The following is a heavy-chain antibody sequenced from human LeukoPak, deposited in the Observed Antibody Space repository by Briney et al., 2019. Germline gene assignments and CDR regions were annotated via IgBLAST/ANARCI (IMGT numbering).Heavy chain of an antibody. J-gene: IGHJ4*02. CDR1: GGSISSSPYY. CDR2: IYYSGTT. CDR3: AREYYDILTGYPYYFDY. V-gene: IGHV4-39*07. Sequence: PSETLSLTCTVSGGSISSSPYYWGWIRQPPGKGLEWIGSIYYSGTTHYHPSLESRLTISIDTSKNQFSLKLISVTAADPAVYFCAREYYDILTGYPYYFDYWGQGTLVTVSS. D-gene: IGHD3-9*01.